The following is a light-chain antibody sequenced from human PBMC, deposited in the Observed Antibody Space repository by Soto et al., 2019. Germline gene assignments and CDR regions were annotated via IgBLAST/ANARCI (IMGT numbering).Light chain of an antibody. Sequence: DIQLTQSPSFLSASVGDRVTITCRASQAISSYLDWYQQKPGKGPKLLIHAASTLQSGVPLRFSGSGSGTEFTLTISSRQPEDFATYYCLQLNSYPLTFGGGTEVEIK. CDR3: LQLNSYPLT. CDR1: QAISSY. CDR2: AAS. V-gene: IGKV1-9*01. J-gene: IGKJ4*01.